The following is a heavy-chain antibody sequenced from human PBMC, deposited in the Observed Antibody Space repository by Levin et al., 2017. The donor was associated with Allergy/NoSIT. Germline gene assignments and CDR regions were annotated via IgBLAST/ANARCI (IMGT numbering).Heavy chain of an antibody. V-gene: IGHV4-59*01. Sequence: SETLSLTCTVSGGSIRSYYWSWIRQPPGKGLEWIGYIYYSGSTKYNPSLKSRVTMSVDTSKNQFSLKLNSVTAADTAVYFCARVDCSSSSCYRTGAEYFHHWGQGTLVTVSS. CDR2: IYYSGST. D-gene: IGHD2-2*02. J-gene: IGHJ1*01. CDR1: GGSIRSYY. CDR3: ARVDCSSSSCYRTGAEYFHH.